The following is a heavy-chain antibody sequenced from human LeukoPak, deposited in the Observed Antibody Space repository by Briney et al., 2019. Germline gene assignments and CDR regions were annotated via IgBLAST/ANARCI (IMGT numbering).Heavy chain of an antibody. J-gene: IGHJ4*02. CDR2: ISGSGGST. V-gene: IGHV3-23*01. D-gene: IGHD3-16*01. CDR3: AKAGEAFGTGEFDY. CDR1: GCTFSSYA. Sequence: GGSLRLPCADSGCTFSSYAMSWVRQAPGKGLEWVSAISGSGGSTYYADSVKGRFTISRDNSKNTLYLQMNSLRAEDTAVYYCAKAGEAFGTGEFDYWGQGTLVTVSS.